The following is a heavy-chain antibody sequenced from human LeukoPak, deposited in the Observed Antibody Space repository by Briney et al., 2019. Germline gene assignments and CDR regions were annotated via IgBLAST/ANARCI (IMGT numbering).Heavy chain of an antibody. CDR3: ARGRLGRWLSKAPNPNYYFDY. Sequence: EASVKVSCKASGYTFTSYYMHWVRQAPGQGLEWMGIINPSGGSTSYAQKFQGRVTMTRNTSISTAYLELSSLRSEDTAVYYCARGRLGRWLSKAPNPNYYFDYWGQGTLVTVSS. V-gene: IGHV1-46*01. D-gene: IGHD5-24*01. J-gene: IGHJ4*02. CDR2: INPSGGST. CDR1: GYTFTSYY.